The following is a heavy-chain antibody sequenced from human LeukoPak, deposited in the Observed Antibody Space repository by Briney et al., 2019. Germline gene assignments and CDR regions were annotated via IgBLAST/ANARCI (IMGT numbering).Heavy chain of an antibody. CDR3: ARGPHYYDTSGDFYVDY. V-gene: IGHV3-30*04. CDR1: EFKFSSYF. J-gene: IGHJ4*02. D-gene: IGHD3-22*01. Sequence: GGSLRLSCATSEFKFSSYFMHWIRQAPGKGLEWVSLISNDGSQKFYAESVKGRFTISRDNSKKTVYLQVNSLRTEDTALYYCARGPHYYDTSGDFYVDYWGQGTLVIASS. CDR2: ISNDGSQK.